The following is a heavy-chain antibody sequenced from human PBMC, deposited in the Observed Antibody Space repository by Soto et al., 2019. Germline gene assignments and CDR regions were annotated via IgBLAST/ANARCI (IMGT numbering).Heavy chain of an antibody. CDR2: IRSKANSYAT. D-gene: IGHD6-19*01. CDR3: TSRVGGSGWYGWYFDL. V-gene: IGHV3-73*02. CDR1: GFTFSGSA. J-gene: IGHJ2*01. Sequence: EVQLVESGGGLVQPGGSLKLSCAASGFTFSGSAMHWVRQASGKGLEWVGRIRSKANSYATAYAASVKGRFTISRDDSKNTAYLQMNSLKTEDTAVYYCTSRVGGSGWYGWYFDLWGRGTLVTVSS.